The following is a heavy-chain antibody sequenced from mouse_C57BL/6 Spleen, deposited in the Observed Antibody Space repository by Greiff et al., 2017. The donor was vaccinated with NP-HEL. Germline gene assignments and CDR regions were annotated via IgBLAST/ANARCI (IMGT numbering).Heavy chain of an antibody. Sequence: VQLQQPGAELVKPGASVKLSCKASGYTFTSYWMHWVKQRPGQGLEWIGMIHPNSGSTNYNEKFKSKATLTVDKSSSTAYMQLSSLTSEDSAVYYCANQLYYDYDVGFAYWGQGTLVTVSA. CDR3: ANQLYYDYDVGFAY. CDR2: IHPNSGST. J-gene: IGHJ3*01. V-gene: IGHV1-64*01. D-gene: IGHD2-4*01. CDR1: GYTFTSYW.